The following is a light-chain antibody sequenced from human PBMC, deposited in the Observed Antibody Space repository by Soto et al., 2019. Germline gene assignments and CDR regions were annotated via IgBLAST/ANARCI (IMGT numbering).Light chain of an antibody. CDR2: GAS. J-gene: IGKJ2*01. CDR3: QQHGSSPYT. V-gene: IGKV3-20*01. Sequence: EIMLTQSPGTLSLSPGERATLSCRASQSVSRSYLAWYQQKPGQAPRLLIYGASSRATGIPDRFSGSGSGTDFTLTLSRLEPEDFAVYYCQQHGSSPYTFGQGTKLEIK. CDR1: QSVSRSY.